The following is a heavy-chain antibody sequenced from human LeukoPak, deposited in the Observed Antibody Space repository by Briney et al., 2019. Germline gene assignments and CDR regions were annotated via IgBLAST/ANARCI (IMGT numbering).Heavy chain of an antibody. CDR3: ASKTQPSFEFDY. CDR2: INSDGSST. V-gene: IGHV3-74*01. Sequence: GGSLRLSCAASGFTFSSYWMHWVRQAPGKGLVWVSRINSDGSSTSYADSVKGRFTTSRDNAKNTLYLQMNSLRAEDTAVYYCASKTQPSFEFDYWGQGTLVTVSS. D-gene: IGHD4-23*01. J-gene: IGHJ4*02. CDR1: GFTFSSYW.